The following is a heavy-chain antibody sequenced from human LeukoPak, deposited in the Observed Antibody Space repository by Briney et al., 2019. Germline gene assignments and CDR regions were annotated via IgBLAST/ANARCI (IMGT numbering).Heavy chain of an antibody. D-gene: IGHD2-2*01. V-gene: IGHV1-69*13. J-gene: IGHJ5*02. Sequence: ASVKVSCKASGGTFTSYAISWVRQATGQGLEWKGGIIPIFGTANYAQKLQGRVTITADESTSTAYMELSSLRSEYTAVYYCARVGYQLLLVGKFDPWGQGTLVTVSS. CDR1: GGTFTSYA. CDR2: IIPIFGTA. CDR3: ARVGYQLLLVGKFDP.